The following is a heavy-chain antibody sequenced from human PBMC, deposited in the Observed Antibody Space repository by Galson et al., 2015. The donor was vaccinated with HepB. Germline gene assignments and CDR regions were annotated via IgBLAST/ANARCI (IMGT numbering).Heavy chain of an antibody. CDR2: ISWDGGST. Sequence: SLRLSCAASGFTFDDYAMHWVRQAPGKGLEWVSLISWDGGSTYYADSVKGRFTISRDNSKNSLYLQMNSLRAEDTALYYCAKDFDSAAGTIDYYGMDVWGQGTLVTVSS. J-gene: IGHJ6*02. CDR1: GFTFDDYA. V-gene: IGHV3-43D*03. D-gene: IGHD6-13*01. CDR3: AKDFDSAAGTIDYYGMDV.